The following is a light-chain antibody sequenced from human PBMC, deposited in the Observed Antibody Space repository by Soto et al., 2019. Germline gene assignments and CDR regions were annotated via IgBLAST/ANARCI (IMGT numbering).Light chain of an antibody. CDR3: QQSYSSPQT. CDR2: STS. J-gene: IGKJ1*01. Sequence: DIPMTQSPSSMFESXGDRVTIWCRARKSVSNSLNWYRQLPGKAPTVXXYSTSTLQGGGPSRFSGSGSVTDFTRTISGLQPEDFATYFGQQSYSSPQTFGQGTKVDIK. V-gene: IGKV1-39*01. CDR1: KSVSNS.